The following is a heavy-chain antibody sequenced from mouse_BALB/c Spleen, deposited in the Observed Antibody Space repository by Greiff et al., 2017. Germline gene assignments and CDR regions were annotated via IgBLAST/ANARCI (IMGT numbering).Heavy chain of an antibody. CDR1: GFTFSSYA. V-gene: IGHV5-6-5*01. D-gene: IGHD2-3*01. J-gene: IGHJ2*01. CDR2: ISSGGST. CDR3: ADGYYGY. Sequence: DVMLVESGGGLVKPGGSLKLSCAASGFTFSSYAMSWVRQTPEKRLEWVASISSGGSTYYPDSVKGRFTISRDNARNILYLQMSSLRSEDTAMYYCADGYYGYWGQGTTLTVSS.